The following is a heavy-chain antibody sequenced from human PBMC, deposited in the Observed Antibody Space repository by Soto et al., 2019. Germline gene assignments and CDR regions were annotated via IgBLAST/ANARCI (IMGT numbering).Heavy chain of an antibody. V-gene: IGHV1-69*13. CDR1: GGTFSSYA. CDR3: ARTYYDILTGYSDYYGMDV. CDR2: IIPIFGTA. Sequence: SVKVSSKASGGTFSSYAISWVRQSPGQGLEWMGGIIPIFGTANYAQKFQGRVTITADESTSTAYMELSSLRSEDTAVYYCARTYYDILTGYSDYYGMDVWGQGTTVTVSS. D-gene: IGHD3-9*01. J-gene: IGHJ6*02.